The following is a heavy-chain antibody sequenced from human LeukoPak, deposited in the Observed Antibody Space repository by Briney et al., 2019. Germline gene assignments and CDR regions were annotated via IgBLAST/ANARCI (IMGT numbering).Heavy chain of an antibody. Sequence: PGGSLRLSCAASEFTFSSYWMSWVRQAPGKGLEWVANIKQDGSEKYYVDSVKGRFTISRDNAKNSLYLLMNTLRAEDTAAYYCARGATDITRWFDPWGQGTLVIVSS. CDR3: ARGATDITRWFDP. J-gene: IGHJ5*02. CDR2: IKQDGSEK. D-gene: IGHD3-3*01. V-gene: IGHV3-7*01. CDR1: EFTFSSYW.